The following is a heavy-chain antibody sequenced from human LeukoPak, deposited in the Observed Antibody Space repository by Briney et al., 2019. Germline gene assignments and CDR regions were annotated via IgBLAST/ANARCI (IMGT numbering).Heavy chain of an antibody. V-gene: IGHV4-34*01. D-gene: IGHD3-9*01. CDR1: GGSFSGYY. J-gene: IGHJ4*02. CDR3: ARGGLRYFDWLSSYYFDY. CDR2: INHSGST. Sequence: RTPETLSLTCAVYGGSFSGYYWSWIRQPPGKGLEWIGEINHSGSTNYNPSLKSRVTISVDTSKNQFSLKLSSVTAADTAVYYCARGGLRYFDWLSSYYFDYWGQGTLVTVSS.